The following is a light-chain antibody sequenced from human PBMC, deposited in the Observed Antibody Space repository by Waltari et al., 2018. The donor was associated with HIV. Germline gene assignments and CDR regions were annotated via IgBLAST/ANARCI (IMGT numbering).Light chain of an antibody. CDR1: SSNIGSHF. CDR3: ATWDDSSSGSWV. V-gene: IGLV1-47*01. Sequence: QSVLTQPPSASGTPGPRVTISCSGGSSNIGSHFVYWYQQVAERTPTLLIFRNNKRPSGVPYLFSGSQSGTSASLSISGLRPEYEADYYCATWDDSSSGSWVFGGGTKVTVL. J-gene: IGLJ3*02. CDR2: RNN.